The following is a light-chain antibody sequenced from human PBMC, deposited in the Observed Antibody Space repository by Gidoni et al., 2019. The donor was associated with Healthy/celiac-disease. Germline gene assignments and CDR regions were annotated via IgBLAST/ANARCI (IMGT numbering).Light chain of an antibody. CDR2: DAS. CDR3: QQFHSYPHT. J-gene: IGKJ2*01. V-gene: IGKV1-13*02. Sequence: AIQLTQSPSSLSASVGDRVTITCRASQGLSSALAWYQQKPGKAPKLRIYDASSLESGVPSRFSGSGSGTDFTLTFRSLPPEDFATSYCQQFHSYPHTFGQGTKLEI. CDR1: QGLSSA.